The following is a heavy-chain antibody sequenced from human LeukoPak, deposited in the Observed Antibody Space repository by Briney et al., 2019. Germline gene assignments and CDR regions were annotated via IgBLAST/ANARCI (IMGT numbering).Heavy chain of an antibody. CDR2: ISSSSSYI. V-gene: IGHV3-21*01. D-gene: IGHD2-2*01. Sequence: GGSLRLSCAASGFTFSSYSMNWVRQAPGKGLEWVSSISSSSSYIYYADSVKGRFTISRDNAKNSLYLQMNSLRAVDTAVYYCARDAGQLLQRGAFDIWGQGTMVTVSS. CDR3: ARDAGQLLQRGAFDI. J-gene: IGHJ3*02. CDR1: GFTFSSYS.